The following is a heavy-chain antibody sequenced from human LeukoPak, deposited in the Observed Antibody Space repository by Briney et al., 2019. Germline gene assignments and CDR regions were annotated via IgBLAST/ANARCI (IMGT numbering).Heavy chain of an antibody. CDR1: GYTFTGYY. CDR3: ARVWRGLRAFDI. V-gene: IGHV1-69*13. D-gene: IGHD3-10*01. CDR2: IIPIFGTA. Sequence: SVKVSCKASGYTFTGYYMHWVRQAPGQGLEWMGGIIPIFGTANHARKFQGRVTITADESTSTAYMELSSLRSEDTAVYYCARVWRGLRAFDIWGQGTMVTVSS. J-gene: IGHJ3*02.